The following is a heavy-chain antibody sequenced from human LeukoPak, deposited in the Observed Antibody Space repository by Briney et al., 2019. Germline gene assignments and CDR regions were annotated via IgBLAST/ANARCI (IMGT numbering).Heavy chain of an antibody. D-gene: IGHD2-15*01. CDR3: ARGEGVVVAATMIPFDY. Sequence: SVKVSCKASGYTFTSYAISWVRQAPGQGLEWMGRIIPILGIANYAQKFQGRVTITADKSTSTAYMELSSLRSEDTAVYYCARGEGVVVAATMIPFDYWGQGTLVTVSS. V-gene: IGHV1-69*04. J-gene: IGHJ4*02. CDR2: IIPILGIA. CDR1: GYTFTSYA.